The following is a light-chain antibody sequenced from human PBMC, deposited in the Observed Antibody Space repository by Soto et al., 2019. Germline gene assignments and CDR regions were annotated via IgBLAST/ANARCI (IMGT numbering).Light chain of an antibody. J-gene: IGLJ1*01. Sequence: QSVLTRPAAVSGSPVQSITISCTATSSDACTYNYVSWYQQHPGKAPKLIISEVNKRPSGVCYRFSDSTYDNTASLNISGLQGEDDAEYSSCFFARRYYVFVPGTNVTVL. CDR3: CFFARRYYV. CDR1: SSDACTYNY. CDR2: EVN. V-gene: IGLV2-14*01.